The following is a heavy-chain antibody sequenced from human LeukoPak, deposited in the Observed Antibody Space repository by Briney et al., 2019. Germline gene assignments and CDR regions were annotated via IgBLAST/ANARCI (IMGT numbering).Heavy chain of an antibody. CDR2: IIPIFGTA. V-gene: IGHV1-69*05. D-gene: IGHD2-2*01. Sequence: SVKVSCKASGGTFSSYTISWVRQAPGQGLEWMGRIIPIFGTANYAQKFQGRVTITTDESTSTAYMELSSLRSEDTAVYYCARERDCSSTSCYDPWGQGTLVTVSS. CDR3: ARERDCSSTSCYDP. J-gene: IGHJ5*02. CDR1: GGTFSSYT.